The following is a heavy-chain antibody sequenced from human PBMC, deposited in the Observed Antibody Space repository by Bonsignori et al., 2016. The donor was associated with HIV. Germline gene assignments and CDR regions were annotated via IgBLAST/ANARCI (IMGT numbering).Heavy chain of an antibody. J-gene: IGHJ5*02. CDR1: GYTFSVYY. CDR3: ARDRGSGSYIVVGWLDP. CDR2: INPNTGDT. D-gene: IGHD3-10*01. Sequence: ASVKVSCKASGYTFSVYYINWVRQAPGQGPEWVGWINPNTGDTDYAEKFRGRVTMTSDTSISTAYLELSSLRSDDTAVYYCARDRGSGSYIVVGWLDPWGQGTLVTVSS. V-gene: IGHV1-2*02.